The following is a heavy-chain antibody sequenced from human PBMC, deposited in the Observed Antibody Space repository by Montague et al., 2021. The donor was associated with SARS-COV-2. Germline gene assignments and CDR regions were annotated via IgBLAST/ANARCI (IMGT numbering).Heavy chain of an antibody. CDR2: VFQSGYS. J-gene: IGHJ4*02. CDR3: ARGCATAQYLEY. Sequence: SETLSLTCTVSGDSISSYYWTWIRQPPGRGLEWIGDVFQSGYSNSNRSLKGRVTISVDTSRNQFYLTLSSVTAADTAVYYCARGCATAQYLEYWGQGALVTVSS. D-gene: IGHD2-2*01. CDR1: GDSISSYY. V-gene: IGHV4-59*01.